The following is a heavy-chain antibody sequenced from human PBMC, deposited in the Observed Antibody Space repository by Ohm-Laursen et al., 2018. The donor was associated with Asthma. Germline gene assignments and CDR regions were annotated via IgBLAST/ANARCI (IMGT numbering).Heavy chain of an antibody. J-gene: IGHJ4*02. Sequence: SVKVSCKASGHPFTTYTIQWARQASGQRLEWMGWINSGNADTEYSQKFMGRVTISMDTSATTAYMEMSSLRSEDTSVYYCASSKGYGDYQSLDYWGQGTLVTVSS. CDR1: GHPFTTYT. V-gene: IGHV1-3*01. D-gene: IGHD4-17*01. CDR3: ASSKGYGDYQSLDY. CDR2: INSGNADT.